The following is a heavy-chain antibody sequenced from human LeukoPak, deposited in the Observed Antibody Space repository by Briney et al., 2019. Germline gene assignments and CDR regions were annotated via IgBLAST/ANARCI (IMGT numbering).Heavy chain of an antibody. CDR1: GGSFSGYY. V-gene: IGHV4-34*01. CDR3: VRGPYGSGISNWFDP. J-gene: IGHJ5*02. D-gene: IGHD3-10*01. Sequence: SETLSLTCAVYGGSFSGYYWSWIRQPPGKGLEWIGEINHSGSTNYNPSLKSRVTISVDTSKTQFSLKLTSVTAADTAVYYCVRGPYGSGISNWFDPWGQGTLVIVSS. CDR2: INHSGST.